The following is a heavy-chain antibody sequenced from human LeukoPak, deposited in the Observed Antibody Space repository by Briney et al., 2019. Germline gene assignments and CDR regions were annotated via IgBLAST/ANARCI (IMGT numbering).Heavy chain of an antibody. D-gene: IGHD5-24*01. Sequence: GGSLRLSCAASGFTSTNYAMNWVRQAPGKGLEWVSVLIGSSGSTDYADSVKGRFTISRDNAKNSLYLQMNSLRAEDTAIYYCARRFRDWGQGTLVTVSS. CDR1: GFTSTNYA. J-gene: IGHJ4*02. CDR3: ARRFRD. V-gene: IGHV3-23*01. CDR2: LIGSSGST.